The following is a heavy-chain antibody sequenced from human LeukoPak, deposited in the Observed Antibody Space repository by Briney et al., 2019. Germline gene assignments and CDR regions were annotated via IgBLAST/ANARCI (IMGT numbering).Heavy chain of an antibody. CDR2: IYTSGST. CDR3: ARDRGVYSYGHLGFDY. CDR1: GGSISSGSYY. Sequence: TSETLSLTCTVSGGSISSGSYYWSWIRQPAGKGLEWIGRIYTSGSTNYNPSLKSRVTISVDTSKNQFSLKLSSVTAADTAVYYCARDRGVYSYGHLGFDYWGQGTLVTVSS. D-gene: IGHD5-18*01. V-gene: IGHV4-61*02. J-gene: IGHJ4*02.